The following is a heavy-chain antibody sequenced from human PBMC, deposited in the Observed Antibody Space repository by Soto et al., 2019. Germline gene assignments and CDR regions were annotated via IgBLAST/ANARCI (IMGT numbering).Heavy chain of an antibody. CDR3: AREVIADYFDY. Sequence: PGGSLRLSCAASGFTFRNNGMDWVRQTPGKGLEWVSGISGSGDYTYFADSVKGRFTISRDNSKNMLYLHMNNVRAEDTAVYFCAREVIADYFDYWGQGTLVTVS. CDR2: ISGSGDYT. CDR1: GFTFRNNG. J-gene: IGHJ4*02. V-gene: IGHV3-23*01. D-gene: IGHD6-13*01.